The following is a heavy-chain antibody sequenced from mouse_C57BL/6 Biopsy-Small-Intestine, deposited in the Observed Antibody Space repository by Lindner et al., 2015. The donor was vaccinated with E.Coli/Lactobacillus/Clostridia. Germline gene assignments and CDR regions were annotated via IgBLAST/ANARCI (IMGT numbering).Heavy chain of an antibody. V-gene: IGHV1S130*01. D-gene: IGHD2-3*01. CDR2: INPISGNT. J-gene: IGHJ4*01. Sequence: SVKVSCKASGYTFTTFYVHWVRQAPGQGLEWVGGINPISGNTNYAQIFRGRVTMTSDTSTTTVYMELSSLRSDDTAMYYCAREEMGTTSSFFDYWGQGTLVSVSS. CDR1: GYTFTTFY. CDR3: AREEMGTTSSFFDY.